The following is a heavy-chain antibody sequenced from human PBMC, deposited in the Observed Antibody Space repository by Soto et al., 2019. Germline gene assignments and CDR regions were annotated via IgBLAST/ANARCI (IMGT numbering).Heavy chain of an antibody. J-gene: IGHJ5*01. CDR2: ISGSGGST. CDR3: ATDSTTPTIDYNCFDP. Sequence: GGSLRLSCAASGFTFSNFAMSWVRQAPGKGLEWVASISGSGGSTHYADSVKGRFTISRDNSKNTLYVQMLSLRADDTAIYYWATDSTTPTIDYNCFDPRDQQTLGTISS. V-gene: IGHV3-23*01. CDR1: GFTFSNFA. D-gene: IGHD1-26*01.